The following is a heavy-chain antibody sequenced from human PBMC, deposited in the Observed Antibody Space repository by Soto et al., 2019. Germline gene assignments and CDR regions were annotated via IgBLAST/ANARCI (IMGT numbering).Heavy chain of an antibody. Sequence: QVQLVESGGGVVQPGRSLRLSCAASGLTFSSYAMHWVRQAPGKGLVWVAVISYDGSNKYYADSVKGRFTISRDNSKNTLYLQMNSLRAEDTAVYYCARDPPPRPGKPEYYVDYGGQGTLVTVSS. CDR1: GLTFSSYA. CDR3: ARDPPPRPGKPEYYVDY. V-gene: IGHV3-30-3*01. J-gene: IGHJ4*02. D-gene: IGHD3-10*01. CDR2: ISYDGSNK.